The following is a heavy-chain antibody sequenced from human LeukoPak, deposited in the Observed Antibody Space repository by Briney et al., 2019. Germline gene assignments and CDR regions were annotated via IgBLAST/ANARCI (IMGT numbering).Heavy chain of an antibody. Sequence: GGSLRLSCAASGFNFNNYWMTWVRQAPGKGLEWVANIRGDGSRKYYLDSVEGRFTISRDNAKNSLFLQINGLTVEDTAVYYCSGGSGWLMDVWGKGTTVTVSS. CDR2: IRGDGSRK. V-gene: IGHV3-7*01. CDR1: GFNFNNYW. CDR3: SGGSGWLMDV. J-gene: IGHJ6*03. D-gene: IGHD6-19*01.